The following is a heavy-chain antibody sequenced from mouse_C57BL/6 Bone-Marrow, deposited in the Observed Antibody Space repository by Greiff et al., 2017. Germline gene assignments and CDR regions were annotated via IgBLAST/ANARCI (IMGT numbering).Heavy chain of an antibody. CDR1: GYTFTSYW. J-gene: IGHJ1*03. D-gene: IGHD1-1*01. CDR3: ARGDGSSYGYFDV. Sequence: QVQLQQPGAELVKPGASVKLSCKASGYTFTSYWMHWVKQRPGQGLEWIGMIHPNSGSTNYNEKFKSKATLTVDKSSSTAYMQLSSLTSEDSAVYYCARGDGSSYGYFDVWGTGTTVTVSS. CDR2: IHPNSGST. V-gene: IGHV1-64*01.